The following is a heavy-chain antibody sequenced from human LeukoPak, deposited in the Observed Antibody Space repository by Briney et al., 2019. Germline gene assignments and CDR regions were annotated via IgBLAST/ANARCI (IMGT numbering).Heavy chain of an antibody. Sequence: ASVKVSCKASGYTFTDYYIHWVRHAPGQGLEWMAWINPNSGGTYYAQNFHDRITLTRDTSISTAYMELSRLRSDGTAIYYCARANALYCSSTSCLFDYWGQGTLVTVSS. J-gene: IGHJ4*02. V-gene: IGHV1-2*02. CDR2: INPNSGGT. D-gene: IGHD2-2*01. CDR1: GYTFTDYY. CDR3: ARANALYCSSTSCLFDY.